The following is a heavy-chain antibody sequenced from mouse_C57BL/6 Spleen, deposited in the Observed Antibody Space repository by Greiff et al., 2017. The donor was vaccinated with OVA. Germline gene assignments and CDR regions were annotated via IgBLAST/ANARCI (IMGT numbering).Heavy chain of an antibody. CDR3: ARKGITTVVAPGFDY. CDR2: IDPEDGET. J-gene: IGHJ2*01. CDR1: GFNIKDYY. V-gene: IGHV14-2*01. Sequence: EVKLVESGAELVKPGASVKLSCTASGFNIKDYYMHWVKQRTEQGLEWIGRIDPEDGETKYAPKFQGKATITADTSSNTAYLQLSSLTSEDTAVYYCARKGITTVVAPGFDYWGQGTTLTVSS. D-gene: IGHD1-1*01.